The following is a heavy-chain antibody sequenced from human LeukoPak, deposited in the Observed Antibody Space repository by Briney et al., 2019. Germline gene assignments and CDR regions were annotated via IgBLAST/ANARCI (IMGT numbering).Heavy chain of an antibody. V-gene: IGHV3-21*01. D-gene: IGHD2-2*01. CDR2: ISSSSSYI. Sequence: PGGSLRLSCAASGFTFSSYSMNWVRQAPGKGLEWDSSISSSSSYIYYADSVKGRFTISRDNAKNSLYLQMNSLRAEDTAVYYCASQLGYCSSTSCRHAFDIWGQGTMVTVSS. CDR3: ASQLGYCSSTSCRHAFDI. CDR1: GFTFSSYS. J-gene: IGHJ3*02.